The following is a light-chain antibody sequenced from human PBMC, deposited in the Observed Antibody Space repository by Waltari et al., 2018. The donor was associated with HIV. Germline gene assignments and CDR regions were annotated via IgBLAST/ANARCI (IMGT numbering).Light chain of an antibody. CDR3: GTGDSGLSVVV. J-gene: IGLJ2*01. CDR1: SSNIGNNY. CDR2: DNK. Sequence: QSVLTQPPSVSAAPGQTVTITCSGTSSNIGNNYVSWYQHLPGTAPQLLIYDNKKRPSGIPDRCAASKSGTSATLDITGLQTGDEADYYCGTGDSGLSVVVFGEGTKLTVL. V-gene: IGLV1-51*01.